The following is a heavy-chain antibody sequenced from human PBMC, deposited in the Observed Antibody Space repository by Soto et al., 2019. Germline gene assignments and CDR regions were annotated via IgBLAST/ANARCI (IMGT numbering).Heavy chain of an antibody. CDR3: ARDTAMVTTKYYYYGMDV. Sequence: SETLSLTCSVSGGSISSGDYYWSWIRQPPGKGLEWIGYIYYSGSTYYNPSLKSRVTISVDTSKNQFSLKLSSVTAADTAVYYCARDTAMVTTKYYYYGMDVWGQGTTVTVSS. CDR2: IYYSGST. J-gene: IGHJ6*02. CDR1: GGSISSGDYY. D-gene: IGHD5-18*01. V-gene: IGHV4-30-4*01.